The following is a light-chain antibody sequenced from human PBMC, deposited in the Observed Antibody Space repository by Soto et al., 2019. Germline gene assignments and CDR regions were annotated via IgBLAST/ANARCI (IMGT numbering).Light chain of an antibody. V-gene: IGKV3-20*01. J-gene: IGKJ1*01. CDR2: DAS. CDR1: QSVSSDF. CDR3: QQYGMSPWT. Sequence: EIVLTQSPGTLSLSPGERATLSCRASQSVSSDFLAWYQQKPGQAHRLVIYDASSRTDGPPDRFSGRGSGTDFSLTISRLEPDDFAVYYCQQYGMSPWTFGQGTKVEIK.